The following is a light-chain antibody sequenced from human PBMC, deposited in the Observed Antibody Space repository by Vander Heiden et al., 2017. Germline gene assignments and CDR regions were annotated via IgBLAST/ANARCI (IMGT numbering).Light chain of an antibody. V-gene: IGKV3-15*01. CDR1: QSVSSK. J-gene: IGKJ1*01. CDR2: DAS. Sequence: EMVMTQFPATLSVSPGARATLSCRASQSVSSKLAWFQQKPGQAPRLLIYDASTRATGIPARFSGSGSGTEFTLTISSLQSEDFAVYYCQQYNNWPPTRTFGQGTKVEIK. CDR3: QQYNNWPPTRT.